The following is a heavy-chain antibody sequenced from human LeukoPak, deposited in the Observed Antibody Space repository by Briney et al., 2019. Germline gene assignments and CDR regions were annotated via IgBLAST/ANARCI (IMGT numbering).Heavy chain of an antibody. CDR2: IGFGDDSA. Sequence: GGSLRLSCAASGFTFNSYAMSWVRQAPGKGLEWVSTIGFGDDSAYYADSVKGRFSISRDNSKNTPYLQMNYLRAEDTAVYYCAKDPTSVGGRHDWLLDSWGQGTLVTVSS. V-gene: IGHV3-23*01. D-gene: IGHD3-9*01. CDR3: AKDPTSVGGRHDWLLDS. J-gene: IGHJ5*02. CDR1: GFTFNSYA.